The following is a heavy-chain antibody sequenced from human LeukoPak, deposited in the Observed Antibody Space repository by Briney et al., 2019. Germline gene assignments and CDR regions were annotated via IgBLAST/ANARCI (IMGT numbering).Heavy chain of an antibody. CDR3: ARRTVAGREFDY. Sequence: PSETLSLTCTVSGDSISNYYWTWIRRPAGKGLEWIGQIYTSGSTKYNPSLESRVTISVDKSNNQISLKLSSVTAADTAVYYCARRTVAGREFDYWGQGTLVTVSS. CDR1: GDSISNYY. V-gene: IGHV4-4*07. D-gene: IGHD6-19*01. J-gene: IGHJ4*02. CDR2: IYTSGST.